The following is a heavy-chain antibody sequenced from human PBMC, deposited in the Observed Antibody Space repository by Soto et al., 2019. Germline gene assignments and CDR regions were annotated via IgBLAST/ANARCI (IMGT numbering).Heavy chain of an antibody. D-gene: IGHD6-13*01. CDR1: GGTLSSFA. Sequence: QVQLVQSGAEVKKPGSSVKVSCKASGGTLSSFAISWVRQAPGQGLEWIGGIIPLWGSTSYAQKFQGRVTITADESTNTAYMELNGLRSEDTAVYYCARDSRSWYVFDYWGQGTLVTVSS. J-gene: IGHJ4*02. CDR3: ARDSRSWYVFDY. V-gene: IGHV1-69*01. CDR2: IIPLWGST.